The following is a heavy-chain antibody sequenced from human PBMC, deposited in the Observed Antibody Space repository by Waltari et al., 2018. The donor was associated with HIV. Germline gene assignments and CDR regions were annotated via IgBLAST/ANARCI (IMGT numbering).Heavy chain of an antibody. J-gene: IGHJ4*02. CDR1: RGSISTYY. CDR2: IFNSGSS. D-gene: IGHD6-13*01. V-gene: IGHV4-59*01. CDR3: ARCRYSSSGSPWYLDY. Sequence: QVQLQESGPGLVRPSETLSLTCTVSRGSISTYYWSWIRQPPGKGLEWIGYIFNSGSSSYNPSLKSRVTISVDSSKNQFSLRLSSVTAADTAVYYCARCRYSSSGSPWYLDYWGQGTLVTVSS.